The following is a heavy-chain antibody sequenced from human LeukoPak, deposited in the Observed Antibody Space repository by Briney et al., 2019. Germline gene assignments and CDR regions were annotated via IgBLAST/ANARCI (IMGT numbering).Heavy chain of an antibody. D-gene: IGHD4-11*01. CDR1: AFTVSTNY. J-gene: IGHJ3*02. Sequence: GGSLRLSCVASAFTVSTNYMIWVRQAPGKGLEWVSLIYGDGSTYYADTVKGRVTISRDNSKNTVFLQMNSLRAEDTALYYCARINYRAFSIWGQGTMVTVSS. V-gene: IGHV3-66*01. CDR2: IYGDGST. CDR3: ARINYRAFSI.